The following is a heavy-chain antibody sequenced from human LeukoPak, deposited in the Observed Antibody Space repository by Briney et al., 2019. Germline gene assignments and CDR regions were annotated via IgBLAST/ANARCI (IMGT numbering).Heavy chain of an antibody. D-gene: IGHD4-11*01. Sequence: ASVKVSCKASGYTFTGYYMHWVRQAPGQGLEWMGWINPNSGGTNYAQKFQGRVTMTRDTSISTAYMELSSLRSEDTAVYYCATTPNYSNYAYYYYGMDVWGQGTTVTVSS. CDR3: ATTPNYSNYAYYYYGMDV. CDR2: INPNSGGT. CDR1: GYTFTGYY. J-gene: IGHJ6*02. V-gene: IGHV1-2*02.